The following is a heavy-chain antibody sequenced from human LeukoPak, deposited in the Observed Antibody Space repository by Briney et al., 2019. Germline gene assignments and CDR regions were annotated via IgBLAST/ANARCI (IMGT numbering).Heavy chain of an antibody. CDR2: ISGSGGST. CDR1: GFTFSSYA. Sequence: GGSLRLSCAASGFTFSSYAMSWVRQAPGKGLEWVSAISGSGGSTYYADSVKGRFTISRDNSKNTLYLQMNSLRAEDTAVYYCAKTDIVVVPAAMRGYYFDYWGQGNLVTVSS. J-gene: IGHJ4*02. D-gene: IGHD2-2*01. V-gene: IGHV3-23*01. CDR3: AKTDIVVVPAAMRGYYFDY.